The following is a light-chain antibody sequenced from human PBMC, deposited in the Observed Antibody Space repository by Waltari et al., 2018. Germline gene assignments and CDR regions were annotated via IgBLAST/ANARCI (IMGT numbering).Light chain of an antibody. CDR1: PSIGSS. V-gene: IGKV3D-15*01. J-gene: IGKJ1*01. CDR3: QQYNNWPPGT. CDR2: HAS. Sequence: ETVVPQSPGTLSVSPGERATLPCRTSPSIGSSLAWYQQKPGQSPRLLIYHASTRATGIPARCSGSGSETEFTLTISSLQSEDSAVYYCQQYNNWPPGTFGQGTRVEV.